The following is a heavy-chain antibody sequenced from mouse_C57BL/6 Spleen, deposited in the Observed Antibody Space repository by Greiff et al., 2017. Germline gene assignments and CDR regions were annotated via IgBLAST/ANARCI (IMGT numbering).Heavy chain of an antibody. D-gene: IGHD2-1*01. Sequence: VQLQQSGAELVRPGASVTLSCKASGYTFTDYEMHWVKQTPVHGLEWIGAIDPETGGPAYNQKFKGRAILTADKSSSTAYMELRSLTSEDSAVDYCKRGGNYEYYAMDYWGQGTSVTVSS. CDR3: KRGGNYEYYAMDY. CDR2: IDPETGGP. V-gene: IGHV1-15*01. CDR1: GYTFTDYE. J-gene: IGHJ4*01.